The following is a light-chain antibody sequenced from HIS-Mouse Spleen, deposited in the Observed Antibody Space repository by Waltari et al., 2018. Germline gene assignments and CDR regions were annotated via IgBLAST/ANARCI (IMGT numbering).Light chain of an antibody. CDR2: DVS. V-gene: IGLV2-14*03. CDR1: SSDVGGYNY. CDR3: SSDTSSSTLV. Sequence: QSALTQPASVSGSPGQSITISCTGTSSDVGGYNYVSWYQQHPGKAPKLMIYDVSNRPSGVSNRFAGPKSGNTASLTISGLQAEDEADYYCSSDTSSSTLVFGGGTKLTVL. J-gene: IGLJ2*01.